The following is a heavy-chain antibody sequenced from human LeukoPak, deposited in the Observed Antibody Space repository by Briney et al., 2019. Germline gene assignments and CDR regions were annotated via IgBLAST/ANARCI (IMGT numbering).Heavy chain of an antibody. V-gene: IGHV4-39*01. J-gene: IGHJ4*02. CDR3: ARHHFRSGSYKGNFDY. CDR2: IYYSGST. Sequence: PSETLSLTCTVSGGSISSSSYYWGWIRQPSGKGLEWIGSIYYSGSTYYNPSLKSRVTISVDTSKNQFSLKLSSVTAADTAVYYCARHHFRSGSYKGNFDYWGQGTLVTVSS. CDR1: GGSISSSSYY. D-gene: IGHD1-26*01.